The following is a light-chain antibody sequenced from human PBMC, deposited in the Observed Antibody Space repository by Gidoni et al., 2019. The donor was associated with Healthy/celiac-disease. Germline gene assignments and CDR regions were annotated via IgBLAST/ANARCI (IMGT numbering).Light chain of an antibody. V-gene: IGKV2-28*01. J-gene: IGKJ5*01. CDR1: QCLLHSNGHNY. Sequence: EMVMPQSPLSLPVTPGSPASIPCRPSQCLLHSNGHNYMDWYLQKPGQSPQLLIYAGSSRAGGVPYRFSGSGSGTDFTLNISRVEADDVVVYYCMQGRQTPWTFGQGTRLEIK. CDR2: AGS. CDR3: MQGRQTPWT.